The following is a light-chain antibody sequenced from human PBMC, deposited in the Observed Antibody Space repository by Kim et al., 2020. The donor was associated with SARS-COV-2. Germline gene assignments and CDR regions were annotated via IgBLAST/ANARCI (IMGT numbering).Light chain of an antibody. Sequence: ASIGDRVTITCRASQDIANALAWYQQKPGKVPQVLIYAAATLQSGVPSRFSGSGSGTEFTLTIGSLQTEDVATYYCQKYNIAPWTFGPGTKVDIK. J-gene: IGKJ1*01. CDR2: AAA. CDR1: QDIANA. V-gene: IGKV1-27*01. CDR3: QKYNIAPWT.